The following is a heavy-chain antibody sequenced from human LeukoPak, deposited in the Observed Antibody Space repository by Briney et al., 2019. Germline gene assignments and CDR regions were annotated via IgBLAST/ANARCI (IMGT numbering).Heavy chain of an antibody. D-gene: IGHD3-10*01. Sequence: GGSLRLSCAASGFTFSSYAMHWVRQAPGKGLEWVAVISYDESNKYYADSVKGRFTISRDNSKNTLYLQMNSLRAEDTAVYYCARDRGYYGSSTGYWGQGTLVTVSS. V-gene: IGHV3-30*04. J-gene: IGHJ4*02. CDR3: ARDRGYYGSSTGY. CDR1: GFTFSSYA. CDR2: ISYDESNK.